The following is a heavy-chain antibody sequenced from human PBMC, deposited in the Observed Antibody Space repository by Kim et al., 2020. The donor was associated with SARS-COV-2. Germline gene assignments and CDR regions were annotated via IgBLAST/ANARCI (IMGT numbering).Heavy chain of an antibody. J-gene: IGHJ1*01. V-gene: IGHV3-43*01. Sequence: WDDTKTNYAPSVKGRFIVSRNNTENTVYLQMNSLGTEDTALYHCVRGSLHQWGQGTPVTVSS. CDR3: VRGSLHQ. CDR2: WDDTKT.